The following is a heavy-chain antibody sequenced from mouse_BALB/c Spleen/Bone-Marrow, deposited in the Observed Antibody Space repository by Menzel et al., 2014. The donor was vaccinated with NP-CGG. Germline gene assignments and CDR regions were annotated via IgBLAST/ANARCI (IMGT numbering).Heavy chain of an antibody. CDR1: GYTFTSYW. V-gene: IGHV1S81*02. J-gene: IGHJ2*01. Sequence: QVQLQQSGAELARPGVSVKLSCKASGYTFTSYWMHWIKQRPEQGPERIGEINPSNGGTNYNEKFKSKATLTVDKSSSTAYMQLSSLTSEDSAVYYCARSGDGYYVDYFDYWGQGTTLTVSS. CDR3: ARSGDGYYVDYFDY. CDR2: INPSNGGT. D-gene: IGHD2-3*01.